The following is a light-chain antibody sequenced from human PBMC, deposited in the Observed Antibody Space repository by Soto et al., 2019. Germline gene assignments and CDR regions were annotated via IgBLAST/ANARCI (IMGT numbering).Light chain of an antibody. CDR2: EVS. CDR1: SSDVGGYND. V-gene: IGLV2-14*01. Sequence: QSALTQPASVSGSPGQSITIFCTGSSSDVGGYNDVSWYQQHPGKAPKLMIYEVSNRPSGVSFRFSGSKSGNTASLTISGLQAEDEATYYRNSHTTTSTWVFGGGTKLTVL. CDR3: NSHTTTSTWV. J-gene: IGLJ3*02.